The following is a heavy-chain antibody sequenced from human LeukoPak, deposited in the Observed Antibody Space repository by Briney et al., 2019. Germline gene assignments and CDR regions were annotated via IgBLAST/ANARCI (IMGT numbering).Heavy chain of an antibody. CDR2: ISYDGSNK. V-gene: IGHV3-30-3*01. J-gene: IGHJ4*02. CDR1: GFTFSSYA. Sequence: HPGRSLRLSCAASGFTFSSYAMHWVRQAPGKGLEWVAVISYDGSNKYYADSVKGRFTISRDNSKNTLYLQMNSLRAEDTAVYYCARGYCFSGTCYRYFDSWGQGTLVTVSS. D-gene: IGHD3-9*01. CDR3: ARGYCFSGTCYRYFDS.